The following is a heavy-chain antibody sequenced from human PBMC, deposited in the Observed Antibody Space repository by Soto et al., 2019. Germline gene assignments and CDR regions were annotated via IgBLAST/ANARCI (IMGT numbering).Heavy chain of an antibody. V-gene: IGHV4-34*08. J-gene: IGHJ6*02. Sequence: ETLSRAFTVSGETFWGSYWGGFRTPTRKRLEWIGEINHSRRTNYNPSLKSRGTISVATSKNQFSLKLSSVTAADKAVYYCAVTVWFGRARSMDVWGQGTTVTVSS. CDR1: GETFWGSY. D-gene: IGHD3-10*01. CDR3: AVTVWFGRARSMDV. CDR2: INHSRRT.